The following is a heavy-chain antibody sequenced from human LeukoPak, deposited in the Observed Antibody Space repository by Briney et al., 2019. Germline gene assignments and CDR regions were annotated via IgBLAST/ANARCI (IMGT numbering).Heavy chain of an antibody. J-gene: IGHJ3*02. CDR3: ATSRAHDAFDI. V-gene: IGHV3-30*03. D-gene: IGHD2-2*01. Sequence: GRSLRLSCAASGFTFSSYGMHWVRQAPGKGLEWVAVISYDGSNKYYADSVKGRFTISRDNSKNTLYLQMNSLRAEDTAVYYCATSRAHDAFDIWGQGTMVTVSS. CDR1: GFTFSSYG. CDR2: ISYDGSNK.